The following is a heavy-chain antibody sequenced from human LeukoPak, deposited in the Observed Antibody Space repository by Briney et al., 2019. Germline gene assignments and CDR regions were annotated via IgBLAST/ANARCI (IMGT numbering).Heavy chain of an antibody. CDR2: IYYTGST. CDR1: GASISLYH. J-gene: IGHJ4*02. Sequence: SQTLSLTCTLSGASISLYHWSWIRHPPGKGLEWRGYIYYTGSTNYNPSPGSRVTISVDTSKTQFYLGLRPVTAADTAAYYCARDRIVGDDDAFEFWGKGALVTVAS. CDR3: ARDRIVGDDDAFEF. D-gene: IGHD2-21*01. V-gene: IGHV4-59*12.